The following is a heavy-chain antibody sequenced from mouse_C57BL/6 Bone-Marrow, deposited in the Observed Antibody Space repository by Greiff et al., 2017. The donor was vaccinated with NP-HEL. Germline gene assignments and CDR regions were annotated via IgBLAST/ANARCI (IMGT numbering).Heavy chain of an antibody. CDR3: AVWRYAMDY. J-gene: IGHJ4*01. V-gene: IGHV1-18*01. CDR1: GYTFPDYN. D-gene: IGHD2-10*02. CDR2: INPNNGGT. Sequence: VQLQQSGPELVKPGASVKIPCKASGYTFPDYNMDWVKQSPGKSLEWIGDINPNNGGTIYNQKFKGKATLTVDKPSSTAYMELRSLTSGDTAVYYCAVWRYAMDYWGQGTSVTVSA.